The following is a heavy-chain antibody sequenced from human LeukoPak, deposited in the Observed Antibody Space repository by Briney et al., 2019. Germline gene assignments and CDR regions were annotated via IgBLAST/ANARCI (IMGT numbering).Heavy chain of an antibody. CDR2: ISSSGSTI. CDR1: GFTFSSYE. CDR3: ARGHWLAHLDY. Sequence: GGSLRLSCAASGFTFSSYEMNWVRQAPGKGLEWVSYISSSGSTIYYADSVKGRFTISRDNSKNTLFLQMNSLRAEDTAVYYCARGHWLAHLDYWGQGTLVTVSS. V-gene: IGHV3-48*03. J-gene: IGHJ4*02. D-gene: IGHD3-9*01.